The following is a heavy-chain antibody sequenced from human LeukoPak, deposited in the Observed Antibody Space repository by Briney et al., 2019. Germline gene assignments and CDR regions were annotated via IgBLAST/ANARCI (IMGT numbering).Heavy chain of an antibody. D-gene: IGHD3-16*01. CDR3: VRDLILVWTPGDDFDF. J-gene: IGHJ4*02. Sequence: GGSLRLSCAASGFTFSGHWMDWVRQAPGKGLVWVARINPDGSGRHYADFVEGRFIISRDNSKKSLYLQMNNLRAEDTAVYYCVRDLILVWTPGDDFDFWGQGTLVIVSS. CDR2: INPDGSGR. CDR1: GFTFSGHW. V-gene: IGHV3-74*01.